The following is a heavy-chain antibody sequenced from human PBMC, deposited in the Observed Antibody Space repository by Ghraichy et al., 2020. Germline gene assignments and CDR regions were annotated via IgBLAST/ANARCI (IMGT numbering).Heavy chain of an antibody. CDR1: GYSLVGYY. Sequence: ASVKVSCKASGYSLVGYYLHWVRQAPGQGLEWMGWINPYNGDTDYAQKFQGLVTMTRETSTGTAYMELGRLRSEDAGLYYCARDAGVSLSRRDWGGLDVWGQGTTVTVSS. V-gene: IGHV1-2*02. J-gene: IGHJ6*02. D-gene: IGHD3-10*01. CDR2: INPYNGDT. CDR3: ARDAGVSLSRRDWGGLDV.